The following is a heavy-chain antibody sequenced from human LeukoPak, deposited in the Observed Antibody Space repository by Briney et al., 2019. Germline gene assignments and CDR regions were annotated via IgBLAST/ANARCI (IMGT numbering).Heavy chain of an antibody. J-gene: IGHJ6*03. Sequence: SETLSLTCTVSGGSITSSAYYWGWVRQAPGKGLTWIGTIYHSGTTYDNPSLKSRVTISVDTSKNQFSLKLSSVTAADTAVYYCARDGRITIPNDFWSGYYSPIMDVWGKGTTVTVSS. D-gene: IGHD3-3*01. V-gene: IGHV4-39*07. CDR2: IYHSGTT. CDR1: GGSITSSAYY. CDR3: ARDGRITIPNDFWSGYYSPIMDV.